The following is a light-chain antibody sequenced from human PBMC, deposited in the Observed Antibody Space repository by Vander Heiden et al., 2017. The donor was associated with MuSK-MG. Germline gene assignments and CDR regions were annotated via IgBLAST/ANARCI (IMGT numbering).Light chain of an antibody. J-gene: IGKJ1*01. CDR3: LQEGTSPRT. Sequence: EIVLTQSPGTLSLSPGERATLSCRASEIFSSTALAWYQQRPSQPPRLLISGVSGSSSRIPDRFTGTGSVPDFTLTIARLEPQDTAVYYSLQEGTSPRTFGQGTKVEIK. V-gene: IGKV3-20*01. CDR2: GVS. CDR1: EIFSSTA.